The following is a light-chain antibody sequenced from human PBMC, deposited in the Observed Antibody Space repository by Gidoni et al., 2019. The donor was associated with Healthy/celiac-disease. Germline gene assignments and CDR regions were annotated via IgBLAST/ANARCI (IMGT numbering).Light chain of an antibody. CDR3: QQYNSYTWT. CDR1: QSISSW. V-gene: IGKV1-5*01. CDR2: DAS. J-gene: IGKJ1*01. Sequence: DIQMTQSPSTLSASVGDRVTITCRASQSISSWLAWYQQKPGKAPKLLIYDASSLESGVPSRFSGSGSGTEFTLTISSLQPDDFATYYCQQYNSYTWTFXHXTKVEIK.